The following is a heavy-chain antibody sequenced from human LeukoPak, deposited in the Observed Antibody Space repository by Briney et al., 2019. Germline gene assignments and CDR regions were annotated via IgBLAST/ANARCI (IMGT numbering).Heavy chain of an antibody. CDR2: ISYDGSNK. CDR1: GFTFSSYG. D-gene: IGHD1/OR15-1a*01. CDR3: AKGVTGTSLAIDY. V-gene: IGHV3-30*18. J-gene: IGHJ4*02. Sequence: GGSLRLSCAASGFTFSSYGMHWVRQAPGKGLEWVAVISYDGSNKYYADSVKGRFTISRDNSKNTLYLQMNSLRAEDTAVYYCAKGVTGTSLAIDYWGQGTLVTVSS.